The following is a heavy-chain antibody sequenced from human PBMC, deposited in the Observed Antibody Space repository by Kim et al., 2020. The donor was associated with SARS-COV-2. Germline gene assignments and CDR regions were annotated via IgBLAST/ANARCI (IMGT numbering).Heavy chain of an antibody. J-gene: IGHJ4*02. CDR1: GFTFSSYS. V-gene: IGHV3-21*01. CDR3: ASWCSSTSCYTLDFDY. D-gene: IGHD2-2*02. Sequence: GGSLRLSCAASGFTFSSYSMNWVRQAPGKGLEWVSSISSSSSYIYYADSVKGRFTISRDNAKNSLYLQMNSLRAEDTAVHYCASWCSSTSCYTLDFDYWGQGTLVTVSS. CDR2: ISSSSSYI.